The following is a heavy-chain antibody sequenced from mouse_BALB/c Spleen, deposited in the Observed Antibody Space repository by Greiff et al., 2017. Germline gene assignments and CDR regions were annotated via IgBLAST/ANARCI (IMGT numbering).Heavy chain of an antibody. CDR3: ARDGYDYDGTWFAY. CDR1: GFSLTSYG. Sequence: VQLQESGPGLVAPSQSLSITCTVSGFSLTSYGVHWVRQPPGKGLEWLGVIWAGGGTNYNSALMSRLSISKDNSKSQVFLKMNSLQTDDTAMYYCARDGYDYDGTWFAYWGQGTLVTVSA. CDR2: IWAGGGT. J-gene: IGHJ3*01. V-gene: IGHV2-9*02. D-gene: IGHD2-4*01.